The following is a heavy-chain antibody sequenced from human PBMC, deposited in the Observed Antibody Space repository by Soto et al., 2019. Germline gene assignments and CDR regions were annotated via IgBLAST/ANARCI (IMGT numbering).Heavy chain of an antibody. J-gene: IGHJ4*01. V-gene: IGHV4-30-4*01. CDR1: GGSISSGAYY. Sequence: PPETLSLTCTGSGGSISSGAYYWSWIRQPPGKGLEWIGYIYYSGSTYYNPSLKSPVTISVDTSKTQFSLKLSSVTAADTAVYYCARGRPMVRGVIRHAFDYWGQGTLVTVSS. CDR2: IYYSGST. CDR3: ARGRPMVRGVIRHAFDY. D-gene: IGHD3-10*01.